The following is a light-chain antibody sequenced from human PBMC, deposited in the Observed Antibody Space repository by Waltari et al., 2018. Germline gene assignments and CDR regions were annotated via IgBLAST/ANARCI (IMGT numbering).Light chain of an antibody. CDR3: SSYAGSNNYV. J-gene: IGLJ1*01. V-gene: IGLV2-8*01. Sequence: QSALTQPPSASGSPGQSVTISCTGTSTDVGAYNHVSWYQHHPGKGPQLIIYDVDNRPSGVPDRFSGSKSGNTASLTVSGLQAEDEADYYCSSYAGSNNYVFGTGTKVTVL. CDR2: DVD. CDR1: STDVGAYNH.